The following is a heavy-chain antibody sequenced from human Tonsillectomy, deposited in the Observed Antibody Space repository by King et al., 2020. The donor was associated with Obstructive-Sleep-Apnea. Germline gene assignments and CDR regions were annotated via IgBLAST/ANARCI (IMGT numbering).Heavy chain of an antibody. CDR1: GFTFSSYS. CDR3: ARDLYYYDSSGYYGAFDI. Sequence: VQLVESGGGLVQPGGSLRLSCAASGFTFSSYSMNWVRQAPGKGLEWVSYISSSSSTIYYADSVKGRFTISRDNSKNSLYLQMNSLRAEDTAVYYCARDLYYYDSSGYYGAFDIWGQGTMVTVSS. V-gene: IGHV3-48*04. D-gene: IGHD3-22*01. J-gene: IGHJ3*02. CDR2: ISSSSSTI.